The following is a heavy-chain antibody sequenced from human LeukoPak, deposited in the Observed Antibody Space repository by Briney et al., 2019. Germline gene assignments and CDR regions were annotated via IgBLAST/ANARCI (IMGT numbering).Heavy chain of an antibody. V-gene: IGHV3-23*01. J-gene: IGHJ6*02. CDR2: ISGSGGST. Sequence: GGSLRLSCAASGFTFSSYAMSWVRQAPGKGLEWVSAISGSGGSTYYADSVKGRFTTSRDNSKNTLYLQMNSPRAEDTAVYYCAKEGAAYYYYYGMDVWGQGTTVTVSS. D-gene: IGHD1-26*01. CDR1: GFTFSSYA. CDR3: AKEGAAYYYYYGMDV.